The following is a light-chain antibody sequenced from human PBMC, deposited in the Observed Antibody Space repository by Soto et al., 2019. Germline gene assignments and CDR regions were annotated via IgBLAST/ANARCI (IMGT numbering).Light chain of an antibody. CDR1: PAIRVY. CDR2: AAS. J-gene: IGKJ4*01. CDR3: QKYNSAPLT. V-gene: IGKV1-27*01. Sequence: DIQVTQSPSSLSASLADSVTVTCRANPAIRVYLAWFQQQPGKVPKLLIYAASALESRVPSRFSGSGSGTDCTLTISSLQPEAIATYYCQKYNSAPLTFGGGTKVEI.